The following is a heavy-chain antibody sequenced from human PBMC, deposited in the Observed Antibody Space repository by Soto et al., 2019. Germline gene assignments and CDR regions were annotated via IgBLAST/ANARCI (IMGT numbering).Heavy chain of an antibody. Sequence: QVQLVQSGAEVKEPGSSVRVSCKASGGSFSNFIMNWVRQTPGQGLEWMGGIVPMLGTPTYAEKFKGRVTISATGSKSTAYMELTSLRCEDTAIYYCARNGTYGTSLSHYTGMDVWGQGTMVTVS. CDR1: GGSFSNFI. D-gene: IGHD3-10*01. J-gene: IGHJ6*02. CDR2: IVPMLGTP. CDR3: ARNGTYGTSLSHYTGMDV. V-gene: IGHV1-69*16.